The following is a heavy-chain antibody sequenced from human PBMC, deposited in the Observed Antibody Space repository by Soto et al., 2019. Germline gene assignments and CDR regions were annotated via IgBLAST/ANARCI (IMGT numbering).Heavy chain of an antibody. CDR3: ERGGDVWGSYQPSDY. CDR2: INPNSGGT. CDR1: GYTFTGYY. V-gene: IGHV1-2*02. D-gene: IGHD3-16*02. J-gene: IGHJ4*02. Sequence: QVQLVQSGAEVKKPGASVKVSCKASGYTFTGYYMHWVRQAPGQGLEWMGWINPNSGGTNYAQKFQGRVTMTRDTCSSTAYMVLGRLKSEEAAVYYGERGGDVWGSYQPSDYWGQGTLVTVSS.